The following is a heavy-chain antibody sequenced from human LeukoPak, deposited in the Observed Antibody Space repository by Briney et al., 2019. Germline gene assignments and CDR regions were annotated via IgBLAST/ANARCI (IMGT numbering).Heavy chain of an antibody. D-gene: IGHD6-19*01. Sequence: GGSLRLSCAASGFTVSDNYMSWVRQAPGKGLEWVSVFYSGGSTRYADSVKGRFTISRDNAKNSLYLQMNSLRAEDTAVYYCARVAGRIAVAGTDFWGQGTLVTVSS. CDR2: FYSGGST. CDR3: ARVAGRIAVAGTDF. V-gene: IGHV3-66*01. J-gene: IGHJ4*02. CDR1: GFTVSDNY.